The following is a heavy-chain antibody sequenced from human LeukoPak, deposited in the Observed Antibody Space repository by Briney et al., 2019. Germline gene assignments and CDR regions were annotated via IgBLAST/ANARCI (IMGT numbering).Heavy chain of an antibody. CDR3: ARDSSSSRDAFDI. CDR2: ISSSSSYI. J-gene: IGHJ3*02. V-gene: IGHV3-21*01. CDR1: GFTFSSYS. D-gene: IGHD6-13*01. Sequence: PGGSLRLSCAASGFTFSSYSMNWVHQAPGKGLEWVSSISSSSSYIYYADSVKGRFTISRDNAKNSLYLQMNSLRAEDTAVYYCARDSSSSRDAFDIWGQGTMVTVSS.